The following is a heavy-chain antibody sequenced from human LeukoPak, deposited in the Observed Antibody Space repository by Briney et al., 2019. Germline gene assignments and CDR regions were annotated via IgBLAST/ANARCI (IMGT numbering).Heavy chain of an antibody. V-gene: IGHV1-8*03. CDR3: ARGLSNWAQRIQLWFMRDYDAFDI. Sequence: ASVKVSCKASGYTFTSYDINWVRQATGQGLEWMGWMNPNSGNTGYAQKFQGRVTITRNTSISTAYMELSSLRSEDTAVYYCARGLSNWAQRIQLWFMRDYDAFDIWGQGTMVTVSS. J-gene: IGHJ3*02. CDR2: MNPNSGNT. CDR1: GYTFTSYD. D-gene: IGHD5-18*01.